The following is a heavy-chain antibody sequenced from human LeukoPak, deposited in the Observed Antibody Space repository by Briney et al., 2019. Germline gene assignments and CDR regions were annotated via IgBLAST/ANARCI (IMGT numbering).Heavy chain of an antibody. D-gene: IGHD6-13*01. V-gene: IGHV3-48*03. CDR2: ISSSGSSI. CDR1: GFTFSSYE. J-gene: IGHJ5*02. Sequence: GGSLRLSCAASGFTFSSYEMNWVRQSPGKGPELLSYISSSGSSIYYADSVRGRFTISRDNAKNSLYLQMNSLRAEDTAVYYCARGGYSSKGLGSWGQGTLVTVSS. CDR3: ARGGYSSKGLGS.